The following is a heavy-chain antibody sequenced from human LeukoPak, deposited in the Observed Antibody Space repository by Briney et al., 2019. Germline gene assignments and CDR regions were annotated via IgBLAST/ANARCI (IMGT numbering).Heavy chain of an antibody. D-gene: IGHD3-10*01. CDR3: ARSPYGSGSYYNPRRVGYFDY. CDR2: INHSGST. J-gene: IGHJ4*02. Sequence: SETLSLTCAVYGGSFSGYYWSWIRRPPGKGLEWIGEINHSGSTNYNPSLKSRVTISVDTSKNQFSLKLSSVTAADTAVYYCARSPYGSGSYYNPRRVGYFDYWGQGTLVTVSS. CDR1: GGSFSGYY. V-gene: IGHV4-34*01.